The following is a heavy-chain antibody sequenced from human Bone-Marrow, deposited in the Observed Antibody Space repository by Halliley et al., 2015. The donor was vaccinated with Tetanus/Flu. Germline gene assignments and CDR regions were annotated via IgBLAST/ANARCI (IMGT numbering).Heavy chain of an antibody. J-gene: IGHJ4*02. CDR3: AREGGNPRWGGMDV. Sequence: IGYLYHTGSPYYNPSLKGRVTISIDRSKTHFSLNRTSGTAADTAVYYCAREGGNPRWGGMDVWGQGTLVTVSS. D-gene: IGHD3-16*01. V-gene: IGHV4-30-2*01. CDR2: LYHTGSP.